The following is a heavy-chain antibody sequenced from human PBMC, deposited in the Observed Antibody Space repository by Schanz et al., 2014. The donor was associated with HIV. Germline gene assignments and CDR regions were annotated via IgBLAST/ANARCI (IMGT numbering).Heavy chain of an antibody. CDR3: AREKDLGYSSTLGF. Sequence: EVQLLESGGGLVQPGGSLRLSCAASGFTFSNYAMTWVRQAPGKGLEWVSVMTTNDRIYYAESVKGRFTISRDTSTNTLYLQMNSLRAEDTAVYYCAREKDLGYSSTLGFWGQGTLVTVSS. J-gene: IGHJ4*02. D-gene: IGHD6-13*01. CDR1: GFTFSNYA. CDR2: MTTNDRI. V-gene: IGHV3-23*01.